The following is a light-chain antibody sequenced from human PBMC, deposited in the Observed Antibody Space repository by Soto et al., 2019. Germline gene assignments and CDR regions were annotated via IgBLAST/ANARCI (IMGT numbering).Light chain of an antibody. V-gene: IGLV2-14*03. CDR2: GVT. J-gene: IGLJ1*01. Sequence: QSVLTQPTSVSGSPGQSISISCTGNHNDIGTYDYVSWYQQHPGRAPRLLIHGVTTRASGISDRFSASKSGLTASLTISGLRPEDEADYYCSSFTSNRIYVFGPGTKVTVL. CDR1: HNDIGTYDY. CDR3: SSFTSNRIYV.